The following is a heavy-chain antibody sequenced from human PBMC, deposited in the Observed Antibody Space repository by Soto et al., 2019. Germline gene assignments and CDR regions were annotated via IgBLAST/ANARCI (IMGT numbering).Heavy chain of an antibody. V-gene: IGHV2-5*01. Sequence: QITLRESGPTLVKPTQTLTVTCSFSGFSFTASGVGVGWFRQPPGQALQWLALIYWNGNERYSPSLNKRLTVTKDTSKNQVVLTMTNVDPVDTATYFCAHELSGYYYVMDVWGSGTNVTVSS. CDR2: IYWNGNE. D-gene: IGHD3-10*02. J-gene: IGHJ6*04. CDR1: GFSFTASGVG. CDR3: AHELSGYYYVMDV.